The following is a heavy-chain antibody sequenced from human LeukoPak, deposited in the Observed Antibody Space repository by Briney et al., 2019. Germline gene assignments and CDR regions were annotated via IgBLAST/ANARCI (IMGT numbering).Heavy chain of an antibody. CDR1: GFTFSSYG. CDR3: AREGSRKSAAGTFDY. Sequence: PGGSLRLSCAASGFTFSSYGMHWVRQAPGKGLEWVAFIRYDGSNKYYADSVKGRFTISRDNSKNTLYLQMNSLRAEDTAVYNCAREGSRKSAAGTFDYWGQGTLVTVSS. V-gene: IGHV3-30*02. D-gene: IGHD6-13*01. J-gene: IGHJ4*02. CDR2: IRYDGSNK.